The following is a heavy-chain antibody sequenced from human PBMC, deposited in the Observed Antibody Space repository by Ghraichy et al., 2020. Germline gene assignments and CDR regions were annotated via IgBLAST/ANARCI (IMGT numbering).Heavy chain of an antibody. CDR1: GYTFTSYY. V-gene: IGHV1-46*01. D-gene: IGHD2-15*01. CDR2: INPSGGST. Sequence: ASVKVPCKASGYTFTSYYMHWVRQAPGQGLEWMGIINPSGGSTSYAQKFQGRVTMTRDTSTSTVYMELSSLRSEDTAVYYCARDPSPYCSGGSCLPYWGQGTLVTVSS. J-gene: IGHJ4*02. CDR3: ARDPSPYCSGGSCLPY.